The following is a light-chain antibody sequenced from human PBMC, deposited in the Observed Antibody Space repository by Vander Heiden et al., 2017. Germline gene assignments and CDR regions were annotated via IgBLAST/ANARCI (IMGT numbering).Light chain of an antibody. CDR2: GNS. CDR1: SSNIGAGYD. V-gene: IGLV1-40*01. Sequence: QSVLTQPPSVSGAPGQRVTISCTGSSSNIGAGYDLHWYQQLPGPAPKLLIYGNSNRPSGVPDRVSGSKSGTSASLAITGLQAEDEADYYCQSYDSSLSGWVFGGGTKLTVL. CDR3: QSYDSSLSGWV. J-gene: IGLJ3*02.